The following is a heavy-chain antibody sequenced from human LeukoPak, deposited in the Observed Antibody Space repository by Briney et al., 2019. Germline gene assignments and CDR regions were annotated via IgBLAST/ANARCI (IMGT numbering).Heavy chain of an antibody. V-gene: IGHV3-66*02. CDR1: GFAVSSNY. Sequence: GGSPRLSCAASGFAVSSNYMSWVRQAPGKGLEWVSVIYSGGSTYYADSVKGRFTISRDNSKNTLYLQMNSLRAEDTAVYYCARDPTVVTGGGYFDYWGQGTLVTVSS. D-gene: IGHD4-23*01. CDR3: ARDPTVVTGGGYFDY. CDR2: IYSGGST. J-gene: IGHJ4*02.